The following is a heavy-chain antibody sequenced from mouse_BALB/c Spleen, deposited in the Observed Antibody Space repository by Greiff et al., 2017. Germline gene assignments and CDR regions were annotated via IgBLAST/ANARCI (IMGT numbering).Heavy chain of an antibody. V-gene: IGHV14-3*02. Sequence: VQLQQSGAELVKPGASVKLSCTASGFNIKDTYMHWVKQRPEQGLEWIGRIDPANGNTKYDPKFQGKATITADTSSNTAYLQLSSLTSEDTAVYYCATYGYYAMDYWGQGTAVTGSA. D-gene: IGHD1-2*01. J-gene: IGHJ4*01. CDR3: ATYGYYAMDY. CDR2: IDPANGNT. CDR1: GFNIKDTY.